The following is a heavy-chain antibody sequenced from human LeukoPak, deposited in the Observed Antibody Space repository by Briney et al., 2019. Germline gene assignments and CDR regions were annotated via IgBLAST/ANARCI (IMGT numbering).Heavy chain of an antibody. V-gene: IGHV3-23*01. CDR2: ISGSGGST. CDR1: GFTFSIYA. J-gene: IGHJ4*02. D-gene: IGHD2-21*01. CDR3: AKGRGFGGDSGVFDS. Sequence: PGGSLRLSCAASGFTFSIYAMSWVRQAPGKGPAWVSSISGSGGSTYHADSVKGRFTISRDNSKNTLYLQMNSLRADDTAVYYCAKGRGFGGDSGVFDSWGQGTLVTVSS.